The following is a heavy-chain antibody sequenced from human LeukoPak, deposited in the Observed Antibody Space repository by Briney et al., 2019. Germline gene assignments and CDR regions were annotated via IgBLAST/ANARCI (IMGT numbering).Heavy chain of an antibody. CDR3: ARPVGAMGN. J-gene: IGHJ4*02. D-gene: IGHD1-26*01. Sequence: ASVNVSCKASGYTFTSYGISWVRQAPGQGLEWMGGIIPIFGTANYAQKFQGRVTITTDESTSTAYMELSSLRSEDTAVYYCARPVGAMGNWGQGTLVTVSS. CDR2: IIPIFGTA. V-gene: IGHV1-69*05. CDR1: GYTFTSYG.